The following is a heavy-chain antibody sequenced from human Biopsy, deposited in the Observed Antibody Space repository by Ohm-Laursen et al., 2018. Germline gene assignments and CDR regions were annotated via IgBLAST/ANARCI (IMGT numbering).Heavy chain of an antibody. Sequence: ASVKVSCKVSGYTFTSYYLHWVRQAPGQGLEWMGRINPNNDNTAYAQKFQGRITMTKDTSTSTVYMDLSSLTFDDSAVYYCARGPRGLVVITTTALYFDYWGQGNLVTVSS. J-gene: IGHJ4*02. V-gene: IGHV1-46*01. CDR2: INPNNDNT. D-gene: IGHD3-22*01. CDR1: GYTFTSYY. CDR3: ARGPRGLVVITTTALYFDY.